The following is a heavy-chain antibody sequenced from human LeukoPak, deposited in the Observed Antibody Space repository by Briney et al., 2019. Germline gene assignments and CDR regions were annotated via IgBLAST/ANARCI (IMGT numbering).Heavy chain of an antibody. V-gene: IGHV1-69*06. D-gene: IGHD6-19*01. CDR3: ARGWSRYSSGWKYYFDY. J-gene: IGHJ4*02. CDR2: IIPIFGAP. Sequence: ASVKVSCKASGYSFVLYGISWVRQAPGQGLEWMGGIIPIFGAPNYAQKFQGRVTITADKSTTTAYMELSSLRSEDTAVYYCARGWSRYSSGWKYYFDYWGQGTLVTVSS. CDR1: GYSFVLYG.